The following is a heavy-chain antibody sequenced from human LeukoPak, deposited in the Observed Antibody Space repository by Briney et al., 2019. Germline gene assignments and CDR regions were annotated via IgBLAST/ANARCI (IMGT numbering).Heavy chain of an antibody. CDR2: INPNSGGT. CDR3: ARTPTTVTTWDH. Sequence: ASVTVSCKASGYTFTVYYMHWVRQAPGQGLEWMGWINPNSGGTNYAQKFQGRVTMTRDTSISTAYMELSRLRSDDTAVYYCARTPTTVTTWDHWGQGTLVTVSS. D-gene: IGHD4-17*01. J-gene: IGHJ4*02. V-gene: IGHV1-2*02. CDR1: GYTFTVYY.